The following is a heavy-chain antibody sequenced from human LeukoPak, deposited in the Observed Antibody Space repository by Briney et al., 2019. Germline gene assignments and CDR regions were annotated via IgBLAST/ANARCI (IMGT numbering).Heavy chain of an antibody. CDR1: GGTFSSYA. CDR3: ARVDIVVVPAAKASYYYYGMDV. V-gene: IGHV1-69*13. CDR2: IIPIFGTA. Sequence: SVKVSCKASGGTFSSYAISWVRQAPGQGLEWMGGIIPIFGTANYAQKFQGRVTITADESTSTAYMELSSLRFEDTAVYYCARVDIVVVPAAKASYYYYGMDVWGQGTTVTVSS. D-gene: IGHD2-2*03. J-gene: IGHJ6*02.